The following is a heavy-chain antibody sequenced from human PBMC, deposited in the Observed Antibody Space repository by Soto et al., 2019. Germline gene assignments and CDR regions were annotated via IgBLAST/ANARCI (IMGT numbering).Heavy chain of an antibody. J-gene: IGHJ5*02. CDR2: IYYSGST. CDR1: GGSISSGGYY. CDR3: ARGHIVVVTVQRNWFDP. V-gene: IGHV4-31*03. D-gene: IGHD2-21*02. Sequence: PSETLSLICXVSGGSISSGGYYWSWIRQHPGKGLEWIGYIYYSGSTYYNPSLKSRVTISVDTSKNQFSLKLSSVTAADTAVYYCARGHIVVVTVQRNWFDPWGQGTLVTVSS.